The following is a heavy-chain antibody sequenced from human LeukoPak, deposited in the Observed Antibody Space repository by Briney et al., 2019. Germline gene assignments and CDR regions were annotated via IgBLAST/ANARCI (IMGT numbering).Heavy chain of an antibody. CDR3: AKGAGNFDWSYHDY. J-gene: IGHJ4*02. Sequence: PGGSLRLSCAASRFTFSSYAMSWVRQAPGKGLEGDSAISGSGGTTYNADSVKGRFTISRDNSKNTLYLQLNSLRAEDTAVYYCAKGAGNFDWSYHDYWGQGTLVTVSS. V-gene: IGHV3-23*01. CDR2: ISGSGGTT. D-gene: IGHD3-9*01. CDR1: RFTFSSYA.